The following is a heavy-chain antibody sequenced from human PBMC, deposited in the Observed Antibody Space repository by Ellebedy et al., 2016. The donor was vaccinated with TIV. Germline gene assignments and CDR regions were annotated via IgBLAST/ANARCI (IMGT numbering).Heavy chain of an antibody. Sequence: GESLKISXAASGFTFSYYWVTWVRQAPGKGLEWVANINQDGSDKKYADSVKGRFTISRDNAKSSASLQINSLRAEDTAVYRCVIIAGAGRDFDSWGQGTLVTVSS. CDR1: GFTFSYYW. V-gene: IGHV3-7*03. CDR2: INQDGSDK. J-gene: IGHJ4*02. D-gene: IGHD6-13*01. CDR3: VIIAGAGRDFDS.